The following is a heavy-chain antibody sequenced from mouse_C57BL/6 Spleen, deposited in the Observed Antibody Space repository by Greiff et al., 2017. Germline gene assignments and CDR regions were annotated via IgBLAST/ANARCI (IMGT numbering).Heavy chain of an antibody. CDR2: INPNYGTT. Sequence: VQMKQSGPELVKPGASVKISCKASGYSFTDYNMNWVKQSNGKRLEWIGVINPNYGTTSFNQKFKGKATLTVDQSSSTAYMQLNSLTSDDSAVYYCARGIGYYGSSYDWYFDVWGTGTTVTVSS. J-gene: IGHJ1*03. V-gene: IGHV1-39*01. CDR1: GYSFTDYN. D-gene: IGHD1-1*01. CDR3: ARGIGYYGSSYDWYFDV.